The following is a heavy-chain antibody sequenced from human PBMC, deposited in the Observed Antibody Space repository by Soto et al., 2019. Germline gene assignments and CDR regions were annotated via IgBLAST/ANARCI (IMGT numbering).Heavy chain of an antibody. CDR2: IYYSGST. CDR1: GGSISSYY. Sequence: SETLSLTCTVSGGSISSYYWSWIRQPPGKGLEWIGYIYYSGSTNYNPSLKSRVTISVDTSKNQFSLKLSSVTAADTAVYYCARKDYYSYYMDVWGKGTTVTVSS. CDR3: ARKDYYSYYMDV. J-gene: IGHJ6*03. V-gene: IGHV4-59*01.